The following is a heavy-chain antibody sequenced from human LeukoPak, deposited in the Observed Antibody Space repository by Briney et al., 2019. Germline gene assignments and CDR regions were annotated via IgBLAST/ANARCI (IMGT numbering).Heavy chain of an antibody. J-gene: IGHJ4*02. CDR3: ARADGDMWRYGSGSYYKEYDY. CDR1: GFTFSSYG. V-gene: IGHV3-21*01. CDR2: ISSSSSYI. D-gene: IGHD3-10*01. Sequence: GGSLRLSCAASGFTFSSYGMNWVRQAPGKGLEWVSSISSSSSYIYYADSVKGRFTISRDNAKNSLYLQMNSLRAEDTAVYYCARADGDMWRYGSGSYYKEYDYWGQGTLVTVSS.